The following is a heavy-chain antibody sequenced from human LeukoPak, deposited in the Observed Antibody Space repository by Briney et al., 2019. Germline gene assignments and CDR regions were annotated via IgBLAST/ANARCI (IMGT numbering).Heavy chain of an antibody. CDR2: ITPFNGNT. J-gene: IGHJ4*02. V-gene: IGHV1-45*02. Sequence: TGASVKVSCKASGYTFTYRYLHWVRQAPGQALEWMGWITPFNGNTNYAQKFQDRVTMTRDTSTSTVYMELSSLRSEDTAVYYCARDLHLSGSYYDWGQGTLVTVSS. CDR1: GYTFTYRY. CDR3: ARDLHLSGSYYD. D-gene: IGHD1-26*01.